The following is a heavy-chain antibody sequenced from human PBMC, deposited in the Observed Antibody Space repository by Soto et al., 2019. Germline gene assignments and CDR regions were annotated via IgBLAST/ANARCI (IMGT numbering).Heavy chain of an antibody. J-gene: IGHJ4*02. CDR3: VGSVTLVGGLNAVGY. Sequence: PSGTLSLTCTVSGASISSTSYYWGWIRLPPGKGLEWIASMSYSESTYYNPSLKSRVTISADTSKNQFSLNLNSVTAADTAIYYCVGSVTLVGGLNAVGYCGQGTLFTVSS. CDR2: MSYSEST. V-gene: IGHV4-39*01. D-gene: IGHD3-10*01. CDR1: GASISSTSYY.